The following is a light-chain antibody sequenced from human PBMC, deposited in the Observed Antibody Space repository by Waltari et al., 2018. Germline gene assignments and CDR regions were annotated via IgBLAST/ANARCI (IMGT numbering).Light chain of an antibody. CDR1: NIGSKS. J-gene: IGLJ3*02. V-gene: IGLV3-21*02. CDR2: DDS. CDR3: QVWDSSSDHWV. Sequence: SYVLTQPPSVSLAPGQTARIPCGGNNIGSKSVPWYQRKTGQALVVVVYDDSDRPSGIPERFSGSNSGNTATLTISGVEAGDEADYYCQVWDSSSDHWVFGGGTKLTVL.